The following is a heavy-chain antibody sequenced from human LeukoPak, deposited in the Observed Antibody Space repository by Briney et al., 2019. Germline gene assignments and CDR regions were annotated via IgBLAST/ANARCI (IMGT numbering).Heavy chain of an antibody. Sequence: PSETLSLTCTVSGGSISYYYWSWIWQPAGKGLEWIGRIYTSGSTNYNPSLKSRVTMSVDTSKNQYSLKLSSVTAADTAVYYCAGCGGDCTEGYFDYWGQGSLVTVSS. CDR3: AGCGGDCTEGYFDY. J-gene: IGHJ4*02. D-gene: IGHD2-21*01. CDR1: GGSISYYY. V-gene: IGHV4-4*07. CDR2: IYTSGST.